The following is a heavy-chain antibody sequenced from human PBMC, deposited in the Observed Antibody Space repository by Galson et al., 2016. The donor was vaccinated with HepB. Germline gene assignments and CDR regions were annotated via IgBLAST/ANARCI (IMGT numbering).Heavy chain of an antibody. J-gene: IGHJ4*02. CDR2: IRNKASGGTT. Sequence: SLRLSCAASGFTFGDFALSWFRQAPGKGLEWIGFIRNKASGGTTEYAASVKGRFTISRDDSKSIVYLQMNSLKTEDTALYYCTRDSLWFGEFTPYWGQGTLVTVSS. V-gene: IGHV3-49*03. D-gene: IGHD3-10*01. CDR1: GFTFGDFA. CDR3: TRDSLWFGEFTPY.